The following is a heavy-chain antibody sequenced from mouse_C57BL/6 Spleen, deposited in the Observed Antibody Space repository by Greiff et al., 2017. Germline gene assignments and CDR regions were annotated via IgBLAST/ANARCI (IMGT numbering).Heavy chain of an antibody. V-gene: IGHV1-4*01. Sequence: QVQLQQSGAELARPGASVKMSCKASGYTFTSYTMHWVKQRPGQGLEWIGYINPSSGYTKYNQKFKDKATLTADKSSSTAYMQLSSLTSEDSAVYYCAAGGYPYYLDYWGQGTTRTVSS. CDR2: INPSSGYT. CDR1: GYTFTSYT. CDR3: AAGGYPYYLDY. D-gene: IGHD2-2*01. J-gene: IGHJ2*01.